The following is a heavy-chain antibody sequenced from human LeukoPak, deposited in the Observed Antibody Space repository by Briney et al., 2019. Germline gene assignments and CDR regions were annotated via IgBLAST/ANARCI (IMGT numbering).Heavy chain of an antibody. D-gene: IGHD6-19*01. V-gene: IGHV3-53*01. J-gene: IGHJ4*02. CDR1: GFTVSSNY. CDR3: ARLPIAVAGDY. Sequence: GGTLRLSCAASGFTVSSNYMSWVRKAPGKGLEWVSVIYSGGSTYYADSVKGRFTISRDNSKNTLYLQMNSLRAEDTAVYYCARLPIAVAGDYWGQGTLVTVSS. CDR2: IYSGGST.